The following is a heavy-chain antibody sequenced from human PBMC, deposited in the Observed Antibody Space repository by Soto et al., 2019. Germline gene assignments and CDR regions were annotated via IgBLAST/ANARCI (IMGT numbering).Heavy chain of an antibody. CDR3: ARGRMGAPQFSNPRAYSYSFDR. CDR1: GYTFSTYD. V-gene: IGHV1-8*01. D-gene: IGHD3-22*01. Sequence: ASVKVSCKTSGYTFSTYDINWVRQASGQGLEWLGWMNPDSGDTGYGRKSLGRVTLTRNTSPGTAYMELTSLRSDDSAIYYCARGRMGAPQFSNPRAYSYSFDRWGQVTLVTVSS. J-gene: IGHJ5*02. CDR2: MNPDSGDT.